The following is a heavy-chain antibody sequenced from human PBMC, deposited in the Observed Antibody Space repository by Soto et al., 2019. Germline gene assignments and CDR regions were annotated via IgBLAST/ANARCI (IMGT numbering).Heavy chain of an antibody. D-gene: IGHD2-8*02. CDR2: LSGRISSI. CDR3: ARNRCTGGTCTFDY. CDR1: GFTFSSYG. V-gene: IGHV3-48*04. Sequence: VHLVESGGGLVQPGGSLRLSCAASGFTFSSYGMNWVRQAPGKGLEWVSYLSGRISSIYYEDSASRYADSVQGRFTISRDNAKNSLFLQMNSLRAEDTAVYYCARNRCTGGTCTFDYWGQGTLVTVSS. J-gene: IGHJ4*02.